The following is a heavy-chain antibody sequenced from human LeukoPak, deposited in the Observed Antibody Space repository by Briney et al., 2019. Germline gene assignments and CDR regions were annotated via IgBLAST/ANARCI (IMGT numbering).Heavy chain of an antibody. V-gene: IGHV5-51*01. CDR3: TRHSPWLTDYFTTYYYYGPDV. CDR2: TYPGDSET. CDR1: GYSFGSYW. D-gene: IGHD3-9*01. J-gene: IGHJ6*02. Sequence: GESLKISCKGSGYSFGSYWVAWVRQTPGKGLEWMGITYPGDSETRYSPSFQGQVTISADRSNNTAYLQWSSLKASDTAMYYCTRHSPWLTDYFTTYYYYGPDVWGQGTKVTVSS.